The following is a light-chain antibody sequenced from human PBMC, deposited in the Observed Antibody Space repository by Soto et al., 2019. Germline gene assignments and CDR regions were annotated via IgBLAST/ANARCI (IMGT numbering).Light chain of an antibody. CDR3: QQYQSLPFT. CDR2: DAS. CDR1: QDISDY. V-gene: IGKV1-33*01. J-gene: IGKJ3*01. Sequence: DIQMTQSPSSLSASVGARVTITCQASQDISDYLNWYHQKPGQAPKFLIYDASYLETGFPSKFSGRGSGTDFTFTISSLQPEEMGTDYCQQYQSLPFTFGPGTTVDIK.